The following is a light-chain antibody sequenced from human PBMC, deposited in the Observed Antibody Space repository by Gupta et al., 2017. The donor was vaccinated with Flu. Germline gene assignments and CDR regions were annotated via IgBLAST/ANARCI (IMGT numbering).Light chain of an antibody. CDR2: SAS. CDR1: QNIGSY. J-gene: IGKJ5*01. V-gene: IGKV1-39*01. CDR3: QQRDSTPIT. Sequence: GDRITITCRASQNIGSYLNWYRQKPGKAPRLLIHSASTLRGEVPSRFSGSGSGTEFTLTISGRQPEDFATYYCQQRDSTPITFGQGTPLDIK.